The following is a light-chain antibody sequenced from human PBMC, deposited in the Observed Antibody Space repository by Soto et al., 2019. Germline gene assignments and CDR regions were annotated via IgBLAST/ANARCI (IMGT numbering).Light chain of an antibody. J-gene: IGLJ3*02. CDR3: SAYTARPTLV. V-gene: IGLV2-14*01. CDR2: EVR. CDR1: MRDVGAYNL. Sequence: QSVLTQPASVSGSAGQSITISCSGTMRDVGAYNLVSWYQQHPGTAPKLIIYEVRNRPSGISSRFSGSRSGNTASLTISGLQSEDECDYYCSAYTARPTLVFGGGTKLTVL.